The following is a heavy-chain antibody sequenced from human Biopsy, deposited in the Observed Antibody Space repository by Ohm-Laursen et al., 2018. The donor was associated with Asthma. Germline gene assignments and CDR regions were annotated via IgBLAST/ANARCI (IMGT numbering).Heavy chain of an antibody. Sequence: GASVKLSCTAPGGTFSNFAISWVRQAPGQGLEGLGGIVTGFGTTNSAQKFQGRVTITADESTSTAYMEVTSLRSEDTAIYYCARCQVGYSSGWSLLLKKIYYSGMDVWGQGTAVTVSS. CDR1: GGTFSNFA. CDR3: ARCQVGYSSGWSLLLKKIYYSGMDV. CDR2: IVTGFGTT. J-gene: IGHJ6*02. V-gene: IGHV1-69*13. D-gene: IGHD6-19*01.